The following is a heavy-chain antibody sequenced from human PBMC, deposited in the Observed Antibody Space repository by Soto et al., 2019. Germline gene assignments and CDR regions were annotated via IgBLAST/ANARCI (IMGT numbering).Heavy chain of an antibody. D-gene: IGHD6-19*01. CDR2: IKGKSAGGTT. CDR3: TSSPRLPVAAYAQAFDY. V-gene: IGHV3-15*07. Sequence: PGGSLRLSCAASSFTLSNAWMNWVRQAPGKGLEWVGRIKGKSAGGTTDYAAPVKGRFTISRDDSINTLFLQMNSLITEDTAVYYCTSSPRLPVAAYAQAFDYWGQGTLVTVSS. CDR1: SFTLSNAW. J-gene: IGHJ4*02.